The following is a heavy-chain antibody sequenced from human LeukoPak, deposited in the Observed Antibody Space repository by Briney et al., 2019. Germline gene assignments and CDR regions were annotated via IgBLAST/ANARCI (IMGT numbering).Heavy chain of an antibody. V-gene: IGHV3-30*02. J-gene: IGHJ3*02. D-gene: IGHD5-12*01. CDR1: GFTFSSYG. CDR3: AKDQGGSLPPQGAFDI. Sequence: GGSLRLSCAASGFTFSSYGMHWVRQAPGKGLEWVAFIRYDGSNKYYADSVKGRFTISRDNSKNTLYLQMNSLRVEDTAVYYCAKDQGGSLPPQGAFDIWGQGTMVTVSS. CDR2: IRYDGSNK.